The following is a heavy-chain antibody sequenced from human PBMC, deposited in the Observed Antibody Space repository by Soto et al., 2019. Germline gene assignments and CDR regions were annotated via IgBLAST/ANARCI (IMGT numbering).Heavy chain of an antibody. V-gene: IGHV3-48*02. CDR2: ISRSSTGI. CDR3: ARAVTWGLDV. D-gene: IGHD3-10*01. CDR1: GFTFSLYS. Sequence: EVQLVESGGGLVQPGGSLRLSCAASGFTFSLYSMSWVRQAPGKGVEWVLYISRSSTGIHYADSVKGRFTISRDEATNSMQLQMNSLRDGDAAVYSCARAVTWGLDVWGQGTTVSISS. J-gene: IGHJ6*02.